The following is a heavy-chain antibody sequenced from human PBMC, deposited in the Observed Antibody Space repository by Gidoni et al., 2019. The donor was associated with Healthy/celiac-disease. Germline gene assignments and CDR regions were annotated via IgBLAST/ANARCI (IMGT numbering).Heavy chain of an antibody. CDR3: ASLAFGSHTGRDY. CDR1: GFTFSSYS. D-gene: IGHD3-16*01. Sequence: EVQLVESGGGLVKPGGSLRLSCASSGFTFSSYSMNWVRQAPGKGLEWVSSISSSSSYIYYADSVKGRFTISRDNAKNSLYLQMNSLRAEDTAVYYCASLAFGSHTGRDYWGQGTLVTVSS. V-gene: IGHV3-21*01. CDR2: ISSSSSYI. J-gene: IGHJ4*02.